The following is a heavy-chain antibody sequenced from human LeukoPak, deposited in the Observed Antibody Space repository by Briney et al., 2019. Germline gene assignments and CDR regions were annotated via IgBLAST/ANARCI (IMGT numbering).Heavy chain of an antibody. J-gene: IGHJ3*02. CDR3: ARMRDNWNVCVFDI. D-gene: IGHD1-1*01. V-gene: IGHV4-34*01. Sequence: ASETLSLTCAVYGGSFSAYSWGWIRQPPGKGLEWIGEINHSGSASYNPSLKSRVTISVDTSKIQFSLKLSSVTATDTAVYYCARMRDNWNVCVFDIWAKGQWSPSLQ. CDR1: GGSFSAYS. CDR2: INHSGSA.